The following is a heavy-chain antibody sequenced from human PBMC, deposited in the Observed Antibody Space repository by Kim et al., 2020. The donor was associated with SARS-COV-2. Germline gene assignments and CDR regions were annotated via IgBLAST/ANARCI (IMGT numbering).Heavy chain of an antibody. Sequence: DSVKGRFTIASDTAKNSLYLPMTSLRAEDTAVYYCASNYSNYYYYDGMDVWGQGTTVTVSS. D-gene: IGHD4-4*01. J-gene: IGHJ6*02. V-gene: IGHV3-7*03. CDR3: ASNYSNYYYYDGMDV.